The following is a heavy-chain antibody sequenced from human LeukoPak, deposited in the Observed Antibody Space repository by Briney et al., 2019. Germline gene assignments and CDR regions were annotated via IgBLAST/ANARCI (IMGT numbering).Heavy chain of an antibody. CDR3: ARDGLAAATLHWCFDL. V-gene: IGHV3-21*01. J-gene: IGHJ2*01. CDR1: GFTFSVYS. Sequence: GSLRLSCAASGFTFSVYSMNWVRQAPGKGLEWVSSISGSSSYKHYADSVKGRFTVSRDNAKNSLYLQMNSLRVEDTAVYYRARDGLAAATLHWCFDLWGRGTLVTVSS. D-gene: IGHD2-15*01. CDR2: ISGSSSYK.